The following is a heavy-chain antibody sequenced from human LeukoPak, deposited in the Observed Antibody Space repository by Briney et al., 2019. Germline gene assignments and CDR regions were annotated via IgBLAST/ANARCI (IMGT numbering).Heavy chain of an antibody. Sequence: SVKVSCKASGGTFSSYAISWVRQAPGQGLEWMGGIIPIFGTANYAQKFQGRVTITADESTSTAYMELRSLRSDDTAVYYCAREAGYYDYVWGSYRGSYFDYLGQGTLVTVSS. CDR1: GGTFSSYA. J-gene: IGHJ4*02. CDR3: AREAGYYDYVWGSYRGSYFDY. V-gene: IGHV1-69*01. CDR2: IIPIFGTA. D-gene: IGHD3-16*02.